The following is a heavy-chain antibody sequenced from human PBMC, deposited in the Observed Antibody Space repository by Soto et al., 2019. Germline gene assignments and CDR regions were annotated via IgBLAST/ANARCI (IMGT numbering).Heavy chain of an antibody. Sequence: QVQLVQSGAEVKKPGASVKVSCKASGYTFPSYGISLVRQAPGKVLAWMGWISAYNDNTNYPQKLQGRVTMTTDTSTSTDYMELRSLGSDDTAVYYCAREWAVAALDPWGQGTLVTVSS. CDR3: AREWAVAALDP. V-gene: IGHV1-18*01. CDR1: GYTFPSYG. CDR2: ISAYNDNT. D-gene: IGHD6-19*01. J-gene: IGHJ5*02.